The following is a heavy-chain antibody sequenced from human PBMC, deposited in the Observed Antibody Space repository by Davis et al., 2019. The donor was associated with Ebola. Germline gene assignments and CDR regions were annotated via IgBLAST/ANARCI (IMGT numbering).Heavy chain of an antibody. D-gene: IGHD4-17*01. V-gene: IGHV3-23*01. Sequence: GESLKISCAASGFTFSTYAMSWARQAPGKGLEWVSAISGSGGSTYYADSVKGRFTISRDNSKNTLYLQMNSLRAEDTAVYYCARHDYGDSHFDYWGQGTLVTVSS. CDR1: GFTFSTYA. CDR2: ISGSGGST. J-gene: IGHJ4*02. CDR3: ARHDYGDSHFDY.